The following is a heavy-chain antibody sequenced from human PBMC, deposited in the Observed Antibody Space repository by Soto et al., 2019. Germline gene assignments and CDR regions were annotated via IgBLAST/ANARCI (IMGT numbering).Heavy chain of an antibody. J-gene: IGHJ4*02. D-gene: IGHD6-19*01. CDR2: ISGSGGST. Sequence: GGSLRLSCAASGFTFSSYAMSWVRQAPGKGLEWVSAISGSGGSTYYANSVKGRFTISRDNSKNTLYLQMNSLRAEDTAVYYCAKDTYSSGWQADYWGQGTLVTVSS. V-gene: IGHV3-23*01. CDR3: AKDTYSSGWQADY. CDR1: GFTFSSYA.